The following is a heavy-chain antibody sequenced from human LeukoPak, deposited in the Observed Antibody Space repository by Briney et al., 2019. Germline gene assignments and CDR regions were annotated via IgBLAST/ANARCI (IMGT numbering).Heavy chain of an antibody. Sequence: GGSLRLSCAASGFTFSSYGMHWVRQAPGRGLEWVAFIRYDGSNKYYADSVKGRFTISRDNSKNTLYLQMNSLRAEDTAVYYCAKPLSHSSRNYRGETSFDPWGQGTLVTVSS. J-gene: IGHJ5*02. D-gene: IGHD6-13*01. CDR2: IRYDGSNK. CDR3: AKPLSHSSRNYRGETSFDP. CDR1: GFTFSSYG. V-gene: IGHV3-30*02.